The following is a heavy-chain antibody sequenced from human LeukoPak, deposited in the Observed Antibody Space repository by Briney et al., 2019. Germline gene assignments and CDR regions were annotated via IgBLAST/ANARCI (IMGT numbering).Heavy chain of an antibody. Sequence: NPSETLSLTCTVSGXSISNFYWSWIRQPPGKGLEWIGCIYYSGSTNYNPSLKSRATISVDTFKNHFSLKLKSVSAADTAMYYCARTSGQWLEYNWFDPWGQGTLVTVSS. CDR1: GXSISNFY. CDR3: ARTSGQWLEYNWFDP. J-gene: IGHJ5*02. D-gene: IGHD6-19*01. V-gene: IGHV4-59*01. CDR2: IYYSGST.